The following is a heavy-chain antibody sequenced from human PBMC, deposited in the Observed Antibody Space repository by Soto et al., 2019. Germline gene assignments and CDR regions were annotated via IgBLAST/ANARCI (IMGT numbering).Heavy chain of an antibody. CDR1: TGYC. CDR2: ISPTGNT. CDR3: AKDPSTGHADL. D-gene: IGHD3-9*01. V-gene: IGHV3-23*01. J-gene: IGHJ5*02. Sequence: GSLRLSCTALTGYCMSWVRRGPGKGLEWISTISPTGNTHYADSVEGRFTISRDDSKNTFYLQMNNLRADDTGVYYCAKDPSTGHADLWGQGTLVTVSS.